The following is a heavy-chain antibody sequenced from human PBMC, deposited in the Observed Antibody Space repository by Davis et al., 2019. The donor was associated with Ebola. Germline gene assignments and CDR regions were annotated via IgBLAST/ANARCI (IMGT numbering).Heavy chain of an antibody. V-gene: IGHV1-3*01. D-gene: IGHD2-21*02. CDR2: INAGNGNT. CDR3: ARVAPRVVTVEPEGI. J-gene: IGHJ3*02. CDR1: GYAFTSYA. Sequence: ASVKVSCKASGYAFTSYAMHWVRQAPGQRLEWMGWINAGNGNTKYSQKFQGRVTITRDTSASTAYMELSSLRSEDTAVYYCARVAPRVVTVEPEGIWGQGTMVTVSS.